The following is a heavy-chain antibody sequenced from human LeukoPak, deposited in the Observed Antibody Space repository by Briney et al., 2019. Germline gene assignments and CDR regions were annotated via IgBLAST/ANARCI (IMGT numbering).Heavy chain of an antibody. CDR3: ARGSYEIIDY. CDR2: IYYSGST. D-gene: IGHD1-26*01. V-gene: IGHV4-59*01. CDR1: GGSISSYY. J-gene: IGHJ4*02. Sequence: SETLSLTCTVSGGSISSYYWSWIRQPPGKGLEWIGYIYYSGSTNYNPSLKSRVTISVDTSKNQFSLKLSSVTAADTAVYYCARGSYEIIDYWGQGTLVTVSS.